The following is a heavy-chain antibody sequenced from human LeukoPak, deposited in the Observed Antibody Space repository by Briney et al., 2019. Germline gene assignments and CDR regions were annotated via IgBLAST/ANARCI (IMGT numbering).Heavy chain of an antibody. V-gene: IGHV1-18*01. CDR2: ISAYNGNT. CDR3: ARDISRYSGTLKDY. CDR1: GYTFTSYG. D-gene: IGHD1-26*01. J-gene: IGHJ4*02. Sequence: GASVEVSCKASGYTFTSYGIGWVRQAPGQGLEWMGWISAYNGNTNYAQKLQGRVTMTTDTSTSTAYMELRSLRSDDTAVYYCARDISRYSGTLKDYWGQGTLVTVSS.